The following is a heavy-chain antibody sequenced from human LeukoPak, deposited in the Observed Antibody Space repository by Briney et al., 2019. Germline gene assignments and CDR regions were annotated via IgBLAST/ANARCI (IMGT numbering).Heavy chain of an antibody. CDR2: ISGNGDST. D-gene: IGHD6-19*01. CDR3: AKRYGTSGFNWFDP. J-gene: IGHJ5*02. Sequence: PGGSLRLSCAASGFTFSSYALSWVRQAPGKGLEWVSTISGNGDSTYYADSVKGRFTISRDNSKNTLHLQMNSLRAEDTAVYYCAKRYGTSGFNWFDPWGQGTLVTVSS. CDR1: GFTFSSYA. V-gene: IGHV3-23*01.